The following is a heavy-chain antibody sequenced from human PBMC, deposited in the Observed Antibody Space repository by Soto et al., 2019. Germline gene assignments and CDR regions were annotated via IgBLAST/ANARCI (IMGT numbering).Heavy chain of an antibody. CDR2: IWYDGSNK. D-gene: IGHD3-22*01. J-gene: IGHJ4*02. Sequence: GGSLRLSCAASGFTFSSYGMHWVRQAPGKGLEWVAVIWYDGSNKYYADSVKGRFTISRDNSKNTLYLQMNSLRAEDTAVYYCARDPDPHYYDSSGSSPDYWGQGTLVTVSS. V-gene: IGHV3-33*01. CDR1: GFTFSSYG. CDR3: ARDPDPHYYDSSGSSPDY.